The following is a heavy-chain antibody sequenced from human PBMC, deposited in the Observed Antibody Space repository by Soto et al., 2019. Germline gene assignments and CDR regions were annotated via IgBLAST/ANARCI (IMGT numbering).Heavy chain of an antibody. CDR3: ASSIPYNGNLNYFGY. D-gene: IGHD1-7*01. Sequence: SETLSLTCTVSGGSISSGGYSWTWIRQHPGKGLEWIAYIDYSGSTDYNPSLKSRVTISIDTSKNQFSLKLTSVTAADTALYYCASSIPYNGNLNYFGYWGQGTLVTVSS. CDR1: GGSISSGGYS. CDR2: IDYSGST. V-gene: IGHV4-61*08. J-gene: IGHJ4*02.